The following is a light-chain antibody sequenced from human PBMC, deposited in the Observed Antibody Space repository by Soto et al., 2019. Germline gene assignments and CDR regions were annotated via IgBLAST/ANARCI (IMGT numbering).Light chain of an antibody. CDR2: DAS. Sequence: DIQMTQSPSSLSASVGDRVTITCQASQDISNYLNWYQQKPGKAPKLLIYDASNLETGVPSRFSGSGSGTDFTVTISSLQPEDIATYYCQQYDNLPPIFTFGTGTKVDIK. V-gene: IGKV1-33*01. CDR1: QDISNY. CDR3: QQYDNLPPIFT. J-gene: IGKJ3*01.